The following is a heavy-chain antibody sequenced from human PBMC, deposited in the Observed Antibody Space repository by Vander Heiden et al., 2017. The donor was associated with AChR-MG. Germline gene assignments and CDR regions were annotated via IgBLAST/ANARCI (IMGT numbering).Heavy chain of an antibody. CDR2: INHSGST. V-gene: IGHV4-34*01. J-gene: IGHJ6*02. Sequence: QVQLQQWGAGLLKPSETRSLTCAVYGGSFSGYYWSWIRQPPGKGLEWIGEINHSGSTNYNPSLKSRVTISVDTSKSQFSLKLSSVTAADTAVYYCARLYPRGIAVGGRKDGMDVWGQGTTVTVSS. CDR1: GGSFSGYY. CDR3: ARLYPRGIAVGGRKDGMDV. D-gene: IGHD6-19*01.